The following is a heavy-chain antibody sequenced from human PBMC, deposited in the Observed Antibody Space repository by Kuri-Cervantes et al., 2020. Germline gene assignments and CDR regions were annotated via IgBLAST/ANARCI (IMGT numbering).Heavy chain of an antibody. Sequence: ASVKVSCKASGYTFTGYYMHWVRQATGQGFEWMGWMNPNSGNTGYAQKFQGRVTMTRNTSISTAYMELSSLRSEDTAVYYCAILGMGYCSGGSCYRGDFDYWGQGTLVTVSS. D-gene: IGHD2-15*01. CDR2: MNPNSGNT. J-gene: IGHJ4*02. CDR1: GYTFTGYY. CDR3: AILGMGYCSGGSCYRGDFDY. V-gene: IGHV1-8*02.